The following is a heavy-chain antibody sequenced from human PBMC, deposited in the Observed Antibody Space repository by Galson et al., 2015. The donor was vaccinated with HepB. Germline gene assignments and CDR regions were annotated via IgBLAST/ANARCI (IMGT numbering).Heavy chain of an antibody. Sequence: VKVSCKVSGYTFTDYYMHWVQQAPGKGLEWMGLVDPEDGETIYAEKFQGRVTITADTSTDTAYMELSSLRSEDTAVYYCATPNITILGVVMGALGYWGQGTLVTVSS. CDR2: VDPEDGET. CDR1: GYTFTDYY. V-gene: IGHV1-69-2*01. D-gene: IGHD3-3*01. J-gene: IGHJ4*02. CDR3: ATPNITILGVVMGALGY.